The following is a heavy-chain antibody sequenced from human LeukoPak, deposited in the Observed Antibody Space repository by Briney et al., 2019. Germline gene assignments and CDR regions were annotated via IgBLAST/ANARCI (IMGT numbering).Heavy chain of an antibody. CDR2: ISSDGSTI. CDR1: GFTFSDYY. J-gene: IGHJ4*02. CDR3: ARADGAVAAIFDF. D-gene: IGHD6-19*01. Sequence: GGSLRLSCAASGFTFSDYYMNWIRQAPGKGLEWVSCISSDGSTIYYTDSVKGRFTISRDNAKNSLYLQMNSLRVEDTAVYYCARADGAVAAIFDFWGQGILVTVSS. V-gene: IGHV3-11*01.